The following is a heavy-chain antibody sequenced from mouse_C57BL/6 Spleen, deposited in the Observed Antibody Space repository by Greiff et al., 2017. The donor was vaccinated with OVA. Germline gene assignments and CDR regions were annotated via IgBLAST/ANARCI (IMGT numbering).Heavy chain of an antibody. J-gene: IGHJ1*03. Sequence: VQLQESGPELVKPGASVKISCKASGYAFSSSWMNWVKQRPGKGLEWIGRIYPGDGDTNYNGKFKGKATLTADKSSSTAYMQLSSLTSEDSAVYFCARTLYYGFDWYFDVWGTGTTVTVSS. CDR2: IYPGDGDT. V-gene: IGHV1-82*01. D-gene: IGHD2-2*01. CDR3: ARTLYYGFDWYFDV. CDR1: GYAFSSSW.